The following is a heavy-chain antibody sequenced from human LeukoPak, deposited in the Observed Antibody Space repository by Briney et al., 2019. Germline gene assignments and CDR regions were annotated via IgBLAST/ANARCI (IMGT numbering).Heavy chain of an antibody. CDR2: VHYSGST. Sequence: PSETLSLTCTVSGGSISSGGYYWSWIRQHPGKGLEWIGYVHYSGSTYYNPSLKSRVTILVDTSKNQFSLKLRSVTAADTAVYYCAKDVRDGYNWSDDYWGQGTLVTVSS. V-gene: IGHV4-31*03. D-gene: IGHD5-24*01. CDR1: GGSISSGGYY. J-gene: IGHJ4*02. CDR3: AKDVRDGYNWSDDY.